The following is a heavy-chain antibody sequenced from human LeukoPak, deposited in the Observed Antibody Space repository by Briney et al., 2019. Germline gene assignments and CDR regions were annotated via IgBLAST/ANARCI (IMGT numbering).Heavy chain of an antibody. CDR2: IYTSGST. CDR1: GGSIGTYY. Sequence: SETLSLTCTVSGGSIGTYYWSWIRQPPGKGLEWIGYIYTSGSTNYNPSLKSRVTISVDTSKNQFSLKLSSVTAADTAVYYCARHRGPNYGSGSYYTVGWFDPWGQGTLVTVSS. D-gene: IGHD3-10*01. CDR3: ARHRGPNYGSGSYYTVGWFDP. J-gene: IGHJ5*02. V-gene: IGHV4-4*09.